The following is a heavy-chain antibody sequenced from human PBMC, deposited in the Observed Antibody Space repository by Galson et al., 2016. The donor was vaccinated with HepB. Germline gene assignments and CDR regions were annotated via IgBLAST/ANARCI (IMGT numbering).Heavy chain of an antibody. V-gene: IGHV3-30*03. D-gene: IGHD2/OR15-2a*01. CDR3: ARRHEYCPPVGCSVDY. CDR1: GFTFSNYG. J-gene: IGHJ4*02. CDR2: DSMAGRRK. Sequence: SLRLSCAASGFTFSNYGMHWVRQAPGKGLEWVAADSMAGRRKFYADSVKGRFTISRDNSNSMLFLQMSSLRADDTAVYYCARRHEYCPPVGCSVDYWGQGTLVFVSS.